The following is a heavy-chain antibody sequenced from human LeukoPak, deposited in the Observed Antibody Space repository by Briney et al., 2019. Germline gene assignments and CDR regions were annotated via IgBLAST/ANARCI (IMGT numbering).Heavy chain of an antibody. CDR3: ARETLYYDFWSGYYESYYFDY. Sequence: GGSLRLSCAASGFTFSSYWMSWVRQAPGKGLEWVANIKQDGSEKYYVDSVKGRFTISRDNAKNSLYLQMNSLRAEDTAVYYCARETLYYDFWSGYYESYYFDYWGQGTLVTVSS. D-gene: IGHD3-3*01. V-gene: IGHV3-7*01. CDR1: GFTFSSYW. J-gene: IGHJ4*02. CDR2: IKQDGSEK.